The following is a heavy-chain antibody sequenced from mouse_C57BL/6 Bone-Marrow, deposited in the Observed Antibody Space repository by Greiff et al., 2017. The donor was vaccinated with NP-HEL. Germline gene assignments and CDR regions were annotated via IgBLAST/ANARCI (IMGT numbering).Heavy chain of an antibody. CDR1: GYTFTDYY. Sequence: VQLQQSGPELVKPGASVKISCKASGYTFTDYYMNWVKQSHGKSLEWIGDINPNNGGTSYNQKFKGKATLTVDKSSSTAYMELRSLTSEDSAVYYCATKEGNYSKDWYFDVWGTGTTVTVSS. V-gene: IGHV1-26*01. D-gene: IGHD2-5*01. J-gene: IGHJ1*03. CDR2: INPNNGGT. CDR3: ATKEGNYSKDWYFDV.